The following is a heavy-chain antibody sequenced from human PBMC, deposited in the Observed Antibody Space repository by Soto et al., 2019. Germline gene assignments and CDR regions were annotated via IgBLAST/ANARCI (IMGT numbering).Heavy chain of an antibody. D-gene: IGHD2-2*01. Sequence: PGGSLRLSFAASGFTFSSYWMSWVRQGPGKGPEWVANIKQDGSEIYYVDSVKGRFTISRDNAKSSLYLQMTSLRAEDTAVYHCAKSLSAIPGDSWGQGTLVTVSS. J-gene: IGHJ4*02. CDR2: IKQDGSEI. CDR3: AKSLSAIPGDS. CDR1: GFTFSSYW. V-gene: IGHV3-7*05.